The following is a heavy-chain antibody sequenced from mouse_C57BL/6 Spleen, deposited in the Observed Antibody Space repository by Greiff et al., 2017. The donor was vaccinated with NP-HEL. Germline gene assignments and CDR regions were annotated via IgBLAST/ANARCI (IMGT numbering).Heavy chain of an antibody. CDR2: IDPSDSYT. J-gene: IGHJ1*03. CDR3: ARSENYYGSSYWYFDV. Sequence: QVQLQQPGAELVMPGASVKLSCKASGYTFTSYWMHWVKQRPGQGLEWIGEIDPSDSYTNYNQKFKGKSTLTVDKSSSTAYMQLSSLTSEDSAVYYCARSENYYGSSYWYFDVWGTGTTVTVSS. D-gene: IGHD1-1*01. CDR1: GYTFTSYW. V-gene: IGHV1-69*01.